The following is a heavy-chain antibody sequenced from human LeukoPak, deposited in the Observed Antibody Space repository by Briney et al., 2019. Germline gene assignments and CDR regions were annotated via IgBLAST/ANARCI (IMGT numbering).Heavy chain of an antibody. CDR2: IWYDGSNK. Sequence: GGSLRLSCAASGFTFSSYGMHWVRQAPGKGLEWVAVIWYDGSNKYYADSVKGRFTISRDNSKNTLYLQMSSLRAEDTAVYCCARDRSSGWYVYWGQGTLVTVSS. V-gene: IGHV3-33*01. D-gene: IGHD6-19*01. CDR1: GFTFSSYG. CDR3: ARDRSSGWYVY. J-gene: IGHJ4*02.